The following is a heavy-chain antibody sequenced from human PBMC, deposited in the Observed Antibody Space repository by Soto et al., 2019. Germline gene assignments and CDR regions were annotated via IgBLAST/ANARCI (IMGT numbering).Heavy chain of an antibody. D-gene: IGHD6-13*01. CDR1: GGSISNSRYC. CDR3: AREPAPLYSSSWHYFDY. V-gene: IGHV4-39*07. Sequence: SETLSLTCTVSGGSISNSRYCWAWIRQPPGKGLEWIGCIYHTGNTYYNPSLKSRVTISVDTSKNQFSLKLSSVTAADTAVYYCAREPAPLYSSSWHYFDYWGQGTLVTVS. J-gene: IGHJ4*02. CDR2: IYHTGNT.